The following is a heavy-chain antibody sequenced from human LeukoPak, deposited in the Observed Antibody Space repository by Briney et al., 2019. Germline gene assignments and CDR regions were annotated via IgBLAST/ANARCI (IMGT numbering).Heavy chain of an antibody. CDR3: ARAYSSSFLGYYYMDV. Sequence: PSETLSLTCTVSGGSISSYYWSWIRQPPGKGLEWIGEINHSGSTNYNPSLKSRVTISVDTSKNQFSLKLSSVTAADTAVYYCARAYSSSFLGYYYMDVWGKGTTVTVSS. D-gene: IGHD6-13*01. CDR1: GGSISSYY. V-gene: IGHV4-34*01. J-gene: IGHJ6*03. CDR2: INHSGST.